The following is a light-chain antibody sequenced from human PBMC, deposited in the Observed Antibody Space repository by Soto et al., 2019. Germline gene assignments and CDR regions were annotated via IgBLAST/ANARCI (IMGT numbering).Light chain of an antibody. Sequence: EIVLTQSPGTLSSSPGERATLSCRASQSVSSSYLAWYQHKPGQAPRLLIYASSSRATGIPDRFGGSGSGTDFTLTISRLEPEEFAVYYCQQYGDSSLTFGQGTKVEIK. CDR1: QSVSSSY. V-gene: IGKV3-20*01. J-gene: IGKJ1*01. CDR3: QQYGDSSLT. CDR2: ASS.